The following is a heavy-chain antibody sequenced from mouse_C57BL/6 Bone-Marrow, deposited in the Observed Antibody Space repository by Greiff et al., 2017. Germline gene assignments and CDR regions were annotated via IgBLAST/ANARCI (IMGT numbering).Heavy chain of an antibody. Sequence: VQLQQSGAELVRPGASVKLSCTASGFNIKDDYMHWVKQRPEQGLEWIGWIDPENGATEYASKFQGKATITADTSSNTAYLQLSSLTSEDTAVYYCTTLITTVDYWGQGTTRTVSS. CDR2: IDPENGAT. CDR3: TTLITTVDY. CDR1: GFNIKDDY. J-gene: IGHJ2*01. V-gene: IGHV14-4*01. D-gene: IGHD1-1*01.